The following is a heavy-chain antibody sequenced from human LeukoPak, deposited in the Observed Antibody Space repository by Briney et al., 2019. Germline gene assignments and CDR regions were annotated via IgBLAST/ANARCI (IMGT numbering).Heavy chain of an antibody. CDR3: AKDAVRGSGRINWFDS. CDR2: ISGSGGST. J-gene: IGHJ5*01. CDR1: GFTFSSYA. D-gene: IGHD3-10*01. V-gene: IGHV3-23*01. Sequence: GSLRLSCAASGFTFSSYAMSWVRQAPVKGLEWVSDISGSGGSTYYADSVKGRFTISRDNSKNTLYLQMNSLRAEDTAVYYCAKDAVRGSGRINWFDSWGQGTLVTVSS.